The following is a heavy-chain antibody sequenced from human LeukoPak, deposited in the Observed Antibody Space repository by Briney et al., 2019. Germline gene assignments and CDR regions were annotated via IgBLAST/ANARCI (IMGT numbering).Heavy chain of an antibody. CDR1: GFTFSDYY. Sequence: GGSLRLSCAASGFTFSDYYMNWVRQAPGKGLEWVSAISGSATTTYYADSVKGRFTISRDNSKNTLYLQMNSLRAEDTAVYYCAKDRQQRYGAYDLGDFWGQGTLVTVSS. CDR2: ISGSATTT. V-gene: IGHV3-23*01. CDR3: AKDRQQRYGAYDLGDF. D-gene: IGHD5-12*01. J-gene: IGHJ4*02.